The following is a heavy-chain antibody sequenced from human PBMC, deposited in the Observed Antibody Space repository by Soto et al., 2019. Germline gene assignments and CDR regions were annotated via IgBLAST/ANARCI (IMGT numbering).Heavy chain of an antibody. CDR3: ATSAGRI. Sequence: GGSLRLSCEASGFTVRDRHMSWVRQAPGKGLEWVSVFYSGGATNYADSVKGRFTISRDDFKNTVSLQMNSLGVADTALYYCATSAGRIWGQGTMVTVSS. CDR2: FYSGGAT. CDR1: GFTVRDRH. J-gene: IGHJ4*03. D-gene: IGHD1-26*01. V-gene: IGHV3-66*01.